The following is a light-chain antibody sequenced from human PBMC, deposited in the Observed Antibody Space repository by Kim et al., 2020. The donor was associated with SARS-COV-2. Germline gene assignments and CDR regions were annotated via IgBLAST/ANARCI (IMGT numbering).Light chain of an antibody. Sequence: QSALTQPRSVSGSPGQSVTISCTGTSGDVGAYDFVSWYQHQPGKAPKLIISDVNKRPSGVPDRFSGSKSVNTASLTISGLQIEDEGDYYCCSQAGTYTLVFGGGTKVTVL. CDR1: SGDVGAYDF. CDR3: CSQAGTYTLV. J-gene: IGLJ3*02. V-gene: IGLV2-11*01. CDR2: DVN.